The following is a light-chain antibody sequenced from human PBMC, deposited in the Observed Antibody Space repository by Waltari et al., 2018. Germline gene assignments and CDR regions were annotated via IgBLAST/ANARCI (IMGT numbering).Light chain of an antibody. CDR1: QSVSSY. J-gene: IGKJ3*01. V-gene: IGKV3D-11*02. Sequence: EIVLTQSPATLSLSPGERATLSCRASQSVSSYLAWYQQKPGQAPRLLIYDASNRATGIPVRFSGSGPGTDFTLTISSLEPEDFAVYYCQQRSNWPIFTFGPGTKVDIK. CDR3: QQRSNWPIFT. CDR2: DAS.